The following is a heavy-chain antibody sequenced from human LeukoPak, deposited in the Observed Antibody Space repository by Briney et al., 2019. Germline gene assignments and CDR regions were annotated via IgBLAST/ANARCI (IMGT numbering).Heavy chain of an antibody. J-gene: IGHJ4*02. CDR1: GYTFTSYA. CDR3: AREGEPYDYVWGSYRYTPDY. Sequence: GPSVKVSCKASGYTFTSYAMNWGRQAPGQGFERMGWINTNTGNPTYAQGFTGRFVFSLDTSVSAAYLQISSLKAEDTAVYYCAREGEPYDYVWGSYRYTPDYWGQGTLVTVSS. D-gene: IGHD3-16*02. V-gene: IGHV7-4-1*02. CDR2: INTNTGNP.